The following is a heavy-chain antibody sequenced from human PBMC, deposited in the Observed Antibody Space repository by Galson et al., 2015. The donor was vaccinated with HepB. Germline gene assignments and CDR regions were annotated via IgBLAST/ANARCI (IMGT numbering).Heavy chain of an antibody. CDR1: GDSVSSNSAA. V-gene: IGHV6-1*01. D-gene: IGHD5-18*01. J-gene: IGHJ6*02. CDR2: TYYRSKWYN. CDR3: ARAKGERIQLWLRSYYYGMDV. Sequence: CAISGDSVSSNSAAWNWIRQSPSRGLEWLGRTYYRSKWYNDYAVSVKSRITINPDTSKNQFSLQLNSVTPEDTAVYYCARAKGERIQLWLRSYYYGMDVWGQGTTVTVSS.